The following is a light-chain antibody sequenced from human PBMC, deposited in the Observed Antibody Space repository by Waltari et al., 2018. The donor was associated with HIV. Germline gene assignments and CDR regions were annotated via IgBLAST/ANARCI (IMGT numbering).Light chain of an antibody. CDR1: QSVSSSY. J-gene: IGKJ1*01. CDR2: AAS. Sequence: EIGLTQSPCPLSLFPGERATLPCRARQSVSSSYLAWYKQKPGQAPRLPIYAASSRATGIPDRFSGRGSGTDFTLTSSRLGPGDIAVYYCQQYGSSPRTGGQGTKVEVK. V-gene: IGKV3-20*01. CDR3: QQYGSSPRT.